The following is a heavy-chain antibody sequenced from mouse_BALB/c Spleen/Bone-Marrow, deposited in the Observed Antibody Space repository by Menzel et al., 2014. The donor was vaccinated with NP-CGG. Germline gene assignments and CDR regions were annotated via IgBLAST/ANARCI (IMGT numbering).Heavy chain of an antibody. J-gene: IGHJ2*01. CDR3: ARLDYYGYLSY. CDR1: GFDFSRYW. CDR2: INPDSSTI. Sequence: DVHLVESGGGLVQPGGSLKLSCAASGFDFSRYWMSWVRQAPGKGLEWIGEINPDSSTINYTPSLKDKFIISRDNAKNTLYLRLNKVRSEDTALYYCARLDYYGYLSYWGQGTTLTVSS. V-gene: IGHV4-1*02. D-gene: IGHD1-2*01.